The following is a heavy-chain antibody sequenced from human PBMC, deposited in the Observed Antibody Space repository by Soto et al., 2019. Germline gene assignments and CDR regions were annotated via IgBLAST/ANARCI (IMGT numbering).Heavy chain of an antibody. J-gene: IGHJ4*02. CDR1: GFTFSSYA. CDR3: AKPIAAAGTACDY. CDR2: ISGSGGST. V-gene: IGHV3-23*01. Sequence: GGSLRLSCAASGFTFSSYAMSWVPQATGKGLEWVSAISGSGGSTYYADSVKGRFTIYRDNTKNTLYLQMNSLRAEYTAVYYCAKPIAAAGTACDYWGQGTLVSVSS. D-gene: IGHD6-13*01.